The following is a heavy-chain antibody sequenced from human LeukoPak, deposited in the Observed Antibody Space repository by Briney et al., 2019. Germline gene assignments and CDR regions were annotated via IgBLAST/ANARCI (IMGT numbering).Heavy chain of an antibody. V-gene: IGHV3-11*04. D-gene: IGHD5-12*01. J-gene: IGHJ4*02. Sequence: GGSLRLSCAASGFIFSDYYMAWIRQAPGKGLEWLSYISSSGNTMYYADSVMGRFTISRDNAKNSLYLQMHSLTVDDTAVYYCARSHSGLPLYYLDYWGQGTLVTVSS. CDR1: GFIFSDYY. CDR2: ISSSGNTM. CDR3: ARSHSGLPLYYLDY.